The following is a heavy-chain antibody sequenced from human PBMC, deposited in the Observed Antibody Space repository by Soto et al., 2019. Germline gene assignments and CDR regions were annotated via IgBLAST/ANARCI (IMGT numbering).Heavy chain of an antibody. Sequence: GGSLRLSCAASGFTFSSYAINWVRQAPGKGLEWVSAISGSGGSTYYADSVKGRFTISRDNSKNTLNLQMNRLRAEDTAVYYCAKRYDGSGYYHTVDYWGQGTLVTVSS. V-gene: IGHV3-23*01. D-gene: IGHD3-22*01. J-gene: IGHJ4*02. CDR2: ISGSGGST. CDR3: AKRYDGSGYYHTVDY. CDR1: GFTFSSYA.